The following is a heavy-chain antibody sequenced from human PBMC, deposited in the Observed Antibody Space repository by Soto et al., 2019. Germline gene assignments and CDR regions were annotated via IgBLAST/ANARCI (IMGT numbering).Heavy chain of an antibody. D-gene: IGHD1-26*01. CDR3: ARGTGWADYYYGMDV. Sequence: GASVKVSCKASGYTFTSYDINWVRQATGQGLEWMGWMNPNSGNTDYAQKLQGRVTMTRNTSISTAYMELSSLRSDDTAVYYCARGTGWADYYYGMDVWGQGTTVTVSS. J-gene: IGHJ6*02. V-gene: IGHV1-8*01. CDR1: GYTFTSYD. CDR2: MNPNSGNT.